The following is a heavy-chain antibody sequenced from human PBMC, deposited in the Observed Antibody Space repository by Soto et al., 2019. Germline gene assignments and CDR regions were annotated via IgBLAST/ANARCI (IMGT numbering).Heavy chain of an antibody. Sequence: QVQLVQSGAEVKKPGSSVKVSCRASGGTFSKFVVSWVRQAPGQGLEWMGGIIPLFGTTNYAQKFQGRVTITADKSTTTAYMALSSLRSDDTAVYYCASREGVAGPAIYISPGYYFDCWGQGTLVTVSS. V-gene: IGHV1-69*06. D-gene: IGHD2-15*01. CDR1: GGTFSKFV. CDR2: IIPLFGTT. CDR3: ASREGVAGPAIYISPGYYFDC. J-gene: IGHJ4*02.